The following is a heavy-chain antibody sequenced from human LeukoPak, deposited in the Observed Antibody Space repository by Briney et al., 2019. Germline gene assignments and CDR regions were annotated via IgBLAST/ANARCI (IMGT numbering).Heavy chain of an antibody. D-gene: IGHD3-22*01. CDR3: ARDPNYYDSSGYYSDY. Sequence: SETLSLTCTVSGGSISSGSYYWSWIRQPAGKGLEWNGRICTSWSTNYHPSLKSRVAISVDPSTNQFSLKLSSVTAADTAVYYCARDPNYYDSSGYYSDYWGQGTLVTVSS. J-gene: IGHJ4*02. CDR1: GGSISSGSYY. CDR2: ICTSWST. V-gene: IGHV4-61*02.